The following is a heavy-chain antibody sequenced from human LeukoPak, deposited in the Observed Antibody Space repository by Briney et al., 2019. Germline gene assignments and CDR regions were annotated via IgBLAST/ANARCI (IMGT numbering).Heavy chain of an antibody. CDR1: GYSFTSYW. Sequence: GESLKISCKGSGYSFTSYWIGWVRQMPGKGLEWMGIIYPGDSDTRYSPSFQGQVTISADKSISTAYLQWSSLKASDTAMYYCARLQSGYGSGSYPYYHYGMDVWGQGTTVTVSS. J-gene: IGHJ6*02. D-gene: IGHD3-10*01. CDR2: IYPGDSDT. CDR3: ARLQSGYGSGSYPYYHYGMDV. V-gene: IGHV5-51*01.